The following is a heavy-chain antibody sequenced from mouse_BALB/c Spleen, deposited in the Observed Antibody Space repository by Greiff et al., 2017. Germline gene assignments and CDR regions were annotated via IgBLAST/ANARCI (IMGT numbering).Heavy chain of an antibody. CDR2: IWSGGST. V-gene: IGHV2-2*02. Sequence: QVQLKESGPGLVQPSQSLSITCTVSGFSLTSYGVHWVRQSPGKGLEWLGVIWSGGSTDYNAAFISRLSISKDNSKSQVFFKMNSLQANDTAIYYCARGGYYDYEGFAYWGQGTLVTVSA. D-gene: IGHD2-4*01. CDR1: GFSLTSYG. J-gene: IGHJ3*01. CDR3: ARGGYYDYEGFAY.